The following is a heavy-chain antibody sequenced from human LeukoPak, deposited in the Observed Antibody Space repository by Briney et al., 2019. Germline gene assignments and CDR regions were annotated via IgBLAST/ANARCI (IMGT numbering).Heavy chain of an antibody. CDR3: ARHPYSNYWFDP. CDR2: IYHSGST. Sequence: PSETLSLTCAVCGYSISSGYYWGWIRQPPGKGLEWIGSIYHSGSTYYNPSLKSRVTISVDTSKNQFSLKLSSVTAADTAVYYCARHPYSNYWFDPWGQGTLVTVSS. D-gene: IGHD4-11*01. V-gene: IGHV4-38-2*01. CDR1: GYSISSGYY. J-gene: IGHJ5*02.